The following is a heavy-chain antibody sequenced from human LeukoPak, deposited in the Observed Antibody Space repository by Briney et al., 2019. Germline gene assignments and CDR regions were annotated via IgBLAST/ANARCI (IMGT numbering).Heavy chain of an antibody. CDR3: AKGARVDTAMVLYTHFDY. Sequence: GASLRLSCAASGFTFSSYAMSWVRQAPGKGLEWVSAISGSGGSTYYADSVKGRFTISRDNSKNTLYLQMNSLRAEDTAVYYCAKGARVDTAMVLYTHFDYWGQGTLVTVSS. CDR1: GFTFSSYA. CDR2: ISGSGGST. V-gene: IGHV3-23*01. J-gene: IGHJ4*02. D-gene: IGHD5-18*01.